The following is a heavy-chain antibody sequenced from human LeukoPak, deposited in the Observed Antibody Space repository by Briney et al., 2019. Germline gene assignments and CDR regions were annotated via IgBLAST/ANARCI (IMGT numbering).Heavy chain of an antibody. CDR2: INWNGGST. Sequence: PGGSLRLSCAASGFTFDDYGMSWVRQAPRKGLEWVSGINWNGGSTGYADSVKGRFTISRDNAKNSLYLQMNSLRAEDTALYYCARSGGGRGPIASFDPWGQGTLVTVSS. J-gene: IGHJ5*02. CDR1: GFTFDDYG. D-gene: IGHD2-15*01. CDR3: ARSGGGRGPIASFDP. V-gene: IGHV3-20*04.